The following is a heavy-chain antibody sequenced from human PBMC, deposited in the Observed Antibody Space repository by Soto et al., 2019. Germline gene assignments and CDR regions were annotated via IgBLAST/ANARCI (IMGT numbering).Heavy chain of an antibody. J-gene: IGHJ6*02. CDR2: ISYDGSNK. V-gene: IGHV3-30-3*01. D-gene: IGHD3-22*01. Sequence: QVQLVESGGGVVQPGRSLRLSCAASGFTFSSYAMHWVRQAPGKGLEWVAVISYDGSNKYYADSVKGRFTISRDNSKNSLYLQMNSLRAEDTAVYYCARDRDGSYYYDSSGEGGMDVWGRGTTVTVSS. CDR3: ARDRDGSYYYDSSGEGGMDV. CDR1: GFTFSSYA.